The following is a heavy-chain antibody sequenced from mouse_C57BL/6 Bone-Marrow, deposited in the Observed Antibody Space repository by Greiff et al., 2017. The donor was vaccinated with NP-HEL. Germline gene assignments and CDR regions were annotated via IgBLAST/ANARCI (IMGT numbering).Heavy chain of an antibody. J-gene: IGHJ4*01. Sequence: VQLQQSGAELVRPGASVTLSCKASGYTFTDYEMHWVKQTPVHGLEWIGAIDPETGGTAYNQKFKGKAILTADKSSSTAYMELRSLTSEDSAVYYCTGTTSMDYWGQGTSVTVSS. D-gene: IGHD5-5*01. V-gene: IGHV1-15*01. CDR3: TGTTSMDY. CDR1: GYTFTDYE. CDR2: IDPETGGT.